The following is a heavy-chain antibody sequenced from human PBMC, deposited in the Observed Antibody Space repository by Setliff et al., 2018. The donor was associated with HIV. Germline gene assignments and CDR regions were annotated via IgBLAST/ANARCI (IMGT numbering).Heavy chain of an antibody. CDR3: VRDTEVSSSWSFDY. CDR1: GFVFSDYY. Sequence: PGGSLRLSCAGSDSGDSGFVFSDYYMSWVRQAPGKGLEWLSTIYGGASTYYADSVKGRFTISRDNSKNTIFLQMNGLRGDDTAIYYCVRDTEVSSSWSFDYWGQGTLVTVSS. J-gene: IGHJ4*02. D-gene: IGHD6-13*01. CDR2: IYGGAST. V-gene: IGHV3-53*01.